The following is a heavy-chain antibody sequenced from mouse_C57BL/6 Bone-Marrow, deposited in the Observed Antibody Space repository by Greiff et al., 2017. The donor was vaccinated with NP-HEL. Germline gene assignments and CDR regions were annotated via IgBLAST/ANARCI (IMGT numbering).Heavy chain of an antibody. CDR1: GFNIKDDY. V-gene: IGHV14-4*01. Sequence: VQLQQSGAELVRPGASVKLSCTASGFNIKDDYMHWVKQRPEQGLEWMGWIDPENGDTEYASKFQGKATITADTSSNTAYLQLSSLTSEDTAVYYCTTYYYAMDYWGQGTSVTVSS. CDR2: IDPENGDT. J-gene: IGHJ4*01. CDR3: TTYYYAMDY.